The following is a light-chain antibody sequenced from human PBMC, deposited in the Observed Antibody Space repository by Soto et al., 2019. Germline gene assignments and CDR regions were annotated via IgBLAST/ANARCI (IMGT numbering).Light chain of an antibody. V-gene: IGKV3D-20*02. Sequence: EIVLTQSPGTLSLSPGESAALSCRASQSVTSNYLVWYRQKPGQAPRLLIYAISSRAAGIPDRFNGSGSGTDFTLTITSLEPEDAAVYYCQQHSNSPWTFGQGTRVE. CDR2: AIS. J-gene: IGKJ1*01. CDR3: QQHSNSPWT. CDR1: QSVTSNY.